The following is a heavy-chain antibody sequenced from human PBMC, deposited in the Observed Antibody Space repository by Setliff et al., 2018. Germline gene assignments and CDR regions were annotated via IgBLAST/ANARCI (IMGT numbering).Heavy chain of an antibody. CDR2: INGDGTIT. V-gene: IGHV3-74*01. CDR3: ASIDWGENFYNMDV. D-gene: IGHD7-27*01. Sequence: GSLRLSCGASGFTFSKYWMYWVRQVPGKGLVWVSRINGDGTITNYADSVKGRFTIPRDNAKNTLYLQMNGLRGEDTAVYFCASIDWGENFYNMDVWGKGTTVTVSS. CDR1: GFTFSKYW. J-gene: IGHJ6*03.